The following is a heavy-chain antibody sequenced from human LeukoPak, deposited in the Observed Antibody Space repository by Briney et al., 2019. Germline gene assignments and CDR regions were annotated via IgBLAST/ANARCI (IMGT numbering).Heavy chain of an antibody. CDR3: AREGGTTVTSTAFDI. D-gene: IGHD4-17*01. J-gene: IGHJ3*02. CDR2: ISVYSGNT. CDR1: GYTFSSYA. Sequence: ASVKVSCKASGYTFSSYAITWVRQAPGQGLEWMGWISVYSGNTNYAQKFQGRVTMTTDTSTSTAIMELRSLRSDDTAVYYCAREGGTTVTSTAFDIWGQGTMVTVSS. V-gene: IGHV1-18*01.